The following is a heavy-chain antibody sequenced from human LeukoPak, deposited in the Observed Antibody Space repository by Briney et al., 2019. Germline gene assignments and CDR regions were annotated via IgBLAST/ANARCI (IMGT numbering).Heavy chain of an antibody. CDR2: INPNSGGT. CDR3: ARDLIHYYYDSSGHDAFDI. D-gene: IGHD3-22*01. Sequence: GASVKVSCKASGYTFTGYYMHWVRQAPGQGLEWMGWINPNSGGTNHAQKFQGRVTMTRGTSISTAYMELSRLRSDDTAVYYCARDLIHYYYDSSGHDAFDIWGQGTMVTVSS. CDR1: GYTFTGYY. J-gene: IGHJ3*02. V-gene: IGHV1-2*02.